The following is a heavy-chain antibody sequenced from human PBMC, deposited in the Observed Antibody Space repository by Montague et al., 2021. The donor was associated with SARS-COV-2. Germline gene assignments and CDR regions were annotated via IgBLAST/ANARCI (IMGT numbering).Heavy chain of an antibody. D-gene: IGHD5-12*01. J-gene: IGHJ5*02. CDR1: GGSVSSSSYY. Sequence: SETLSLTCTVSGGSVSSSSYYWGWIRQPPGKGLEWIGSIYYSGSTYYNPSLKSRVTISVDTSKNQFSLKLISVTAAGTAVYYCAIHARRGIVATPSGWLDPWGQGTPVTVSS. V-gene: IGHV4-39*01. CDR2: IYYSGST. CDR3: AIHARRGIVATPSGWLDP.